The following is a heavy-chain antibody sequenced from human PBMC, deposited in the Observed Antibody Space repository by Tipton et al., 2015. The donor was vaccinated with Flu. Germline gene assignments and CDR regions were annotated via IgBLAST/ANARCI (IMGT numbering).Heavy chain of an antibody. J-gene: IGHJ5*02. CDR2: IFPTGTT. V-gene: IGHV4-38-2*02. D-gene: IGHD4-11*01. CDR1: GDSIRSDYY. CDR3: ARRDYSNYVSDPKNWFDP. Sequence: TLSLTCTISGDSIRSDYYWGWIRQPPGKGLEWIGHIFPTGTTYHKPSLKSRVTISINTSKNQLSLKVFSVTAADTAVHYCARRDYSNYVSDPKNWFDPWDQGILVTVSS.